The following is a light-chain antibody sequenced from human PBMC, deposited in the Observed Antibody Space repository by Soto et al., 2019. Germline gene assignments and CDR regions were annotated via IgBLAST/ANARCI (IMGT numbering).Light chain of an antibody. V-gene: IGKV3-20*01. CDR3: QQSANSPKT. CDR1: QSVSSNY. CDR2: GAS. Sequence: EIVLTQSPGTLSLSPGERATLSCRASQSVSSNYLAWYPHKPGQAPRVLIYGASNRATGIPARFSGSRSGTYFPLTINRLEPVDFAVYYCQQSANSPKTFGQVTKVEIK. J-gene: IGKJ1*01.